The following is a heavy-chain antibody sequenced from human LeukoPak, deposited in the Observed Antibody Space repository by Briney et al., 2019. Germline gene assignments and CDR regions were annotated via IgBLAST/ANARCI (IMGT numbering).Heavy chain of an antibody. V-gene: IGHV2-70*01. CDR2: IDWDDDK. CDR3: ARDLVDYYDSSGYLWGMDV. CDR1: GFSLSTSGVC. D-gene: IGHD3-22*01. J-gene: IGHJ6*02. Sequence: SGPTLVKPTQTLTLTCTFSGFSLSTSGVCVGWIRQPPGKALEWLALIDWDDDKYYNTSLKTRLTISKDTSKNQVVLTMTNMDPVDTATYYCARDLVDYYDSSGYLWGMDVWGQGTTVTVSS.